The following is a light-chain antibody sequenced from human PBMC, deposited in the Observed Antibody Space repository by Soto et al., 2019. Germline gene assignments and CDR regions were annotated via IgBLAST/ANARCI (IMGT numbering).Light chain of an antibody. CDR1: SSDVGAYKY. CDR2: EVS. CDR3: SSYTSTSTVI. Sequence: QPASVSGSPGQSITISCTGTSSDVGAYKYVSWYQQHPGKAPKLMIYEVSNRPSGVSNRFSGSKSGNTASLTISGLQAEDGADYYCSSYTSTSTVIFGGGTKLTVL. V-gene: IGLV2-14*01. J-gene: IGLJ2*01.